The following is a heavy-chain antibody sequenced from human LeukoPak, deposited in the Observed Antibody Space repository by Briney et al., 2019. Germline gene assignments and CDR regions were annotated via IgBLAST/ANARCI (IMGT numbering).Heavy chain of an antibody. CDR3: AKDPSVTHQTIFDY. V-gene: IGHV3-23*01. CDR1: GFTFSIYT. Sequence: GGSLRLSCAASGFTFSIYTMNWVRQAPGKGLEWISYISTNSGTIWYADSVQGRFTISRDNSKSTLCLQMNSLRAEDTAVYYCAKDPSVTHQTIFDYWGQGTLVTVSS. CDR2: ISTNSGTI. D-gene: IGHD1/OR15-1a*01. J-gene: IGHJ4*02.